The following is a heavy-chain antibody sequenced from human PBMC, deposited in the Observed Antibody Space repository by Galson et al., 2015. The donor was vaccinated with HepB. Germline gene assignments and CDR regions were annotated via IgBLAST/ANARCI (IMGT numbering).Heavy chain of an antibody. CDR3: IRVDDFGDCS. J-gene: IGHJ5*02. Sequence: CAISGDSVSSNTAAWNWIRQSPSRGLEWLGRTYYRSNWHNDYAVSVKSRITISPDTSKNQLSLQLNSVTPEDTAVYYCIRVDDFGDCSWGQGTLVTVSS. V-gene: IGHV6-1*01. CDR2: TYYRSNWHN. D-gene: IGHD4-17*01. CDR1: GDSVSSNTAA.